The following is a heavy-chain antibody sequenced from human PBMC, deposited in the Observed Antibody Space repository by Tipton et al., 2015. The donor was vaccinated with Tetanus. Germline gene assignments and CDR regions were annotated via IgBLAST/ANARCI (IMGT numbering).Heavy chain of an antibody. CDR2: ISGTSRYI. Sequence: SLRLSCEVTGFSITNYRMNWVRQAPGRGLEWVSSISGTSRYIYYAASVKGRFTISRDNAKNSVYLGMNSLRADDTAVYYCVSGAALDYWGQGTLVAVSS. CDR3: VSGAALDY. CDR1: GFSITNYR. J-gene: IGHJ4*02. D-gene: IGHD6-25*01. V-gene: IGHV3-21*01.